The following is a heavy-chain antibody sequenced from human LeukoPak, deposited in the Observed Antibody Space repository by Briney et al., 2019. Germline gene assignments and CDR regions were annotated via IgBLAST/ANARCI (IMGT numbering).Heavy chain of an antibody. Sequence: SETLSLTCGVSGGSISGTNWWSWVRQPPGQGLDWIGEISLAGQTNYNPSLNGRVTMSVDTSKNQFSLKLSSVTAADTAVYYCARRIHGGSGWTFDYWGQGTLVTVSS. V-gene: IGHV4-4*02. J-gene: IGHJ4*02. D-gene: IGHD6-19*01. CDR3: ARRIHGGSGWTFDY. CDR1: GGSISGTNW. CDR2: ISLAGQT.